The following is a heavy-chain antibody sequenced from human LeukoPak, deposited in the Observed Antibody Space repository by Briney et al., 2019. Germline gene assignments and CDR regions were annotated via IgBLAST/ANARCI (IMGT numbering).Heavy chain of an antibody. CDR3: ASLGY. CDR1: GLIVTRDY. J-gene: IGHJ4*02. Sequence: GGSLRLSCVVSGLIVTRDYMSWVRQAPGKGLEWVSAIYSGGSTYYADSVKGRFTISRDNSKDTLYLQMNSLRAADTAVHYCASLGYWGQGTLVTVSS. CDR2: IYSGGST. V-gene: IGHV3-66*02.